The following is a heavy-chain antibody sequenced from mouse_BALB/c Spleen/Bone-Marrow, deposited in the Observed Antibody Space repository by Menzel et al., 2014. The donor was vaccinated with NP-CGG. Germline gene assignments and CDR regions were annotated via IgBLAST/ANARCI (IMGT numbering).Heavy chain of an antibody. CDR2: IRNKANGYTT. V-gene: IGHV7-3*02. D-gene: IGHD2-3*01. CDR3: ARDMGLLRFDY. Sequence: EVQRVESGGGLVQPGGSLGLSCATSGFTFTDYYMSWVRQPPGKALEWLTFIRNKANGYTTEYSASVKGRFTISRDNSQSILYLQMNTLRAEDSATYYCARDMGLLRFDYWGQGTTLTVSS. J-gene: IGHJ2*01. CDR1: GFTFTDYY.